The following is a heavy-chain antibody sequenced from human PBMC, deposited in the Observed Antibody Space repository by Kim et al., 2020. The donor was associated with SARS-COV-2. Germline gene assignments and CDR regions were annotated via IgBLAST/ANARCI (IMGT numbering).Heavy chain of an antibody. Sequence: GGSLRLSCAVSGFTFSNYAMAWVRQAPGKALEWVSSVTSDSVTYYGDSVKGRFTVSRDNSNNRLFLQMDSLRADDTALYYCTKLNGAPRPNSPVRYF. CDR3: TKLNGAPRPNSPVRYF. J-gene: IGHJ1*01. D-gene: IGHD1-1*01. V-gene: IGHV3-23*01. CDR2: VTSDSVT. CDR1: GFTFSNYA.